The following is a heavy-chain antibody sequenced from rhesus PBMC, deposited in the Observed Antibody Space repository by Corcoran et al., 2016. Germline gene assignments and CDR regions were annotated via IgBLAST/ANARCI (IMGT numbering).Heavy chain of an antibody. Sequence: QVQLKESGPGLVKPSETLSLTCPVSGDSIISGYAWSWIRQPPGKGLEWIGYIGSYYNPALKSRVTISKDTTKNQFSLTLTSVTAADTAVYYCASGLNYGAPNFGLDSWGQGVVVTVSS. D-gene: IGHD1-26*01. V-gene: IGHV4-127*01. J-gene: IGHJ6*01. CDR3: ASGLNYGAPNFGLDS. CDR1: GDSIISGYA. CDR2: IGS.